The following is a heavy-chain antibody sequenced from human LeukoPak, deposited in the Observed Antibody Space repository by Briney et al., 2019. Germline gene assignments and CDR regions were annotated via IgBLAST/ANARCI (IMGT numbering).Heavy chain of an antibody. J-gene: IGHJ2*01. CDR2: ISAYNGNT. CDR3: ARWEPYDYGDYRGYWYFDL. V-gene: IGHV1-18*01. D-gene: IGHD4-17*01. CDR1: GYTFTSYG. Sequence: GASVKVSCKASGYTFTSYGISWVRQAPGQGLEWMGWISAYNGNTNYAQKLQGRVTMTTDTSTSTAYMELRSLRSDDTAVYYCARWEPYDYGDYRGYWYFDLWGRGTLVTVSS.